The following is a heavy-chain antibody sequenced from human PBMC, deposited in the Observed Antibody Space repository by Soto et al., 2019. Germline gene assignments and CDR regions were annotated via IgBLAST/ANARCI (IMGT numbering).Heavy chain of an antibody. Sequence: PSETLSLTCAVSVASFSGTYWSWIRHPPGKGLEWIGYAYYSGTTVYNPSLKSRVSISVDTSKKHVSLRLNSVTAADTAVYYCAVWSALPKYYFESWGDGTLVTVSS. CDR1: VASFSGTY. V-gene: IGHV4-59*13. CDR3: AVWSALPKYYFES. D-gene: IGHD3-3*01. J-gene: IGHJ4*01. CDR2: AYYSGTT.